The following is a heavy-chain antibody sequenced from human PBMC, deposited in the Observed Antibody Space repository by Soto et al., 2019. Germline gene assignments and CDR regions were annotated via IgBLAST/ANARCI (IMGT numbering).Heavy chain of an antibody. D-gene: IGHD6-13*01. V-gene: IGHV1-2*02. CDR1: AYTFTAYY. CDR2: INPNSGGT. CDR3: ARGVYKPANYHAMDV. Sequence: GASVKVSCKASAYTFTAYYIHWVRQSPGQGLEWMGWINPNSGGTNYAQKFQGRVTMTRDTSISTAYMELTRVRSDDTAFYYCARGVYKPANYHAMDVWGQGTAVTVSS. J-gene: IGHJ6*02.